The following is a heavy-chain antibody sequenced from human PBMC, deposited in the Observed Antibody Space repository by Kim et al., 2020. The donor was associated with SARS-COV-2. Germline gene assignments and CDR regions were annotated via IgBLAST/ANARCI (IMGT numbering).Heavy chain of an antibody. V-gene: IGHV4-59*01. CDR1: GGSISSYY. J-gene: IGHJ4*02. Sequence: SETLSLTCTVSGGSISSYYWSWIRQPPGKGLEWIGYIYYSGSTNYNPSLKSRVTISVDTSKNQFSLKLSSVTAADTAVYYCASWGPRASFDYWGQGTLVTVSS. D-gene: IGHD3-16*01. CDR2: IYYSGST. CDR3: ASWGPRASFDY.